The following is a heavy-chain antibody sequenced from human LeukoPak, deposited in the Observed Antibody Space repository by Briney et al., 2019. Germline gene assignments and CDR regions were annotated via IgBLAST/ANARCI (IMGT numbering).Heavy chain of an antibody. J-gene: IGHJ6*03. D-gene: IGHD3-22*01. CDR2: ISGSGGST. Sequence: GGSPRLSCAASGFTFSSYAMSWVRQAPGKGLEWVSAISGSGGSTYYADSVKGRFTISRDNSKNTLYLQMNSLRAEDTAVYYCAKAGIDYYDSRGGYHYYYYMDVWGKGTTVTVSS. CDR3: AKAGIDYYDSRGGYHYYYYMDV. V-gene: IGHV3-23*01. CDR1: GFTFSSYA.